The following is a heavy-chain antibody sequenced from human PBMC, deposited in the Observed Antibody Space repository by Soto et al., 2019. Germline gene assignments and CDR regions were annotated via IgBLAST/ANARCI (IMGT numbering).Heavy chain of an antibody. Sequence: SETLSLTCTVSGGSMSRGDYYWSWIRQPPGKGLEWIGFIYHTGSTYYSPSLKNRVAISVDTSKNQFSLKLSSVTAADTAVYYCARTYIVLVPAAMVPGWFDPWGQGTLVTVSS. V-gene: IGHV4-30-4*01. D-gene: IGHD2-2*01. CDR2: IYHTGST. CDR3: ARTYIVLVPAAMVPGWFDP. CDR1: GGSMSRGDYY. J-gene: IGHJ5*02.